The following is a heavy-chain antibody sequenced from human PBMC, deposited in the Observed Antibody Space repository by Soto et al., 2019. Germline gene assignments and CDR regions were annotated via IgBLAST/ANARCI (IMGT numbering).Heavy chain of an antibody. V-gene: IGHV4-39*01. D-gene: IGHD3-22*01. Sequence: SETLSLTCTVSGGSISSNNYYWGWVRQPPGKRLEWIGSIHYSGTSYYNPSLKSRVTISVDTSKNQFSLKLPSVTAADTALYYCARHDSSGYYYYIDSWGQGTLVTVSS. CDR2: IHYSGTS. CDR3: ARHDSSGYYYYIDS. CDR1: GGSISSNNYY. J-gene: IGHJ4*02.